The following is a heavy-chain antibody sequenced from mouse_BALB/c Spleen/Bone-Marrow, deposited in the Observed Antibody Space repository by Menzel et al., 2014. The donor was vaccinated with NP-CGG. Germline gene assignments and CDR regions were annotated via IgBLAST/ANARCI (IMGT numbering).Heavy chain of an antibody. CDR1: GFTFNTYG. V-gene: IGHV10-3*03. CDR2: IRSKSNDYAT. D-gene: IGHD1-1*01. J-gene: IGHJ4*01. Sequence: EVMLVESGGGLVQPKGSLKLSCAASGFTFNTYGMHWVCQAPGKGLEWIARIRSKSNDYATYYADSVKDRFIISRDDSQSMLYLQMNNLKTEDTAMYYCVRDSVYGYYSMDYWGQGTSVTVSS. CDR3: VRDSVYGYYSMDY.